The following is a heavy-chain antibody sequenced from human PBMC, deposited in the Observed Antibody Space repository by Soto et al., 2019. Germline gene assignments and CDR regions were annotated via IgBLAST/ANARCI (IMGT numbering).Heavy chain of an antibody. J-gene: IGHJ3*02. CDR2: ISSSGGST. V-gene: IGHV3-23*01. Sequence: PGGSLRLSCAASGFTFSSYSMNWVRQAPGKGLEWVSSISSSGGSTYYADSVKGRFTISRDNSKNTLYLQMNSLRAEDTAVYYCAKPRSGYFDAFDIWGQGTMVTVSS. CDR3: AKPRSGYFDAFDI. CDR1: GFTFSSYS. D-gene: IGHD1-1*01.